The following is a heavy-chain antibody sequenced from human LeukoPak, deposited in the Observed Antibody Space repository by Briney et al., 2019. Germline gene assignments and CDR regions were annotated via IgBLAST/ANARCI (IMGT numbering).Heavy chain of an antibody. Sequence: ASVKVSCKASGYTFTSYGISWVRQAPGQGLEWMGWISAYNGNTTYAQKIQGRVTVTMDTSTSTVYMELSSLRSEDTAIYYCARGDRLPGYSAPVGDYWGQGTLVAVSS. J-gene: IGHJ4*02. CDR2: ISAYNGNT. CDR1: GYTFTSYG. D-gene: IGHD3-9*01. V-gene: IGHV1-18*01. CDR3: ARGDRLPGYSAPVGDY.